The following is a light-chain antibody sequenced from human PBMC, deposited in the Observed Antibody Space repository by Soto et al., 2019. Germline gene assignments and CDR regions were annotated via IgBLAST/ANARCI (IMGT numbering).Light chain of an antibody. V-gene: IGKV3-20*01. CDR3: QQYRDSLGT. CDR2: GAS. J-gene: IGKJ1*01. Sequence: EIVLPQSPGTLSLSPGEKATLSCRASQSVISTYLAWYQQKPGQAPRPLIYGASSRATGIPDRFSGSGSGTDFTLTISRLEPEDFAVYYCQQYRDSLGTFGQGTKVDIK. CDR1: QSVISTY.